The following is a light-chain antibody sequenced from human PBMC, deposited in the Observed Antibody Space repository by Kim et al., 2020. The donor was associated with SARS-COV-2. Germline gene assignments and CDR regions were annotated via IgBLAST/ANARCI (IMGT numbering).Light chain of an antibody. V-gene: IGKV3-20*01. Sequence: LSPGERATLSCRASQSVSSSYLAWYQQKPGQAPRLLIYGASSRATGIPDRFSGSGSGTDFTLTISRLEPEDFAVYYCQQYGSSRVFGPGTKVDIK. CDR1: QSVSSSY. CDR2: GAS. J-gene: IGKJ3*01. CDR3: QQYGSSRV.